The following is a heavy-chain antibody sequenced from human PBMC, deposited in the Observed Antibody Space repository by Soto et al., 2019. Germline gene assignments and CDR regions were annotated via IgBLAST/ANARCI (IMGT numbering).Heavy chain of an antibody. CDR3: AKGARYGGNSAVDC. J-gene: IGHJ4*02. D-gene: IGHD2-21*02. CDR2: ISYDGSNK. V-gene: IGHV3-30*18. CDR1: GFTFSSYG. Sequence: LRLSCTASGFTFSSYGMHWVRQAPGKGLEWVAVISYDGSNKYYADSVKGRFTISRDNSKNTLYLQMNSLRAEDTAVYYCAKGARYGGNSAVDCWGQGTLVTVSS.